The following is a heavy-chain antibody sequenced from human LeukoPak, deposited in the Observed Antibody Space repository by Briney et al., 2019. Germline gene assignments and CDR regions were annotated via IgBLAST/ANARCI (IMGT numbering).Heavy chain of an antibody. CDR2: ISAYNGNT. Sequence: GASVKVSCKASGYTFTSYGISWVRQAPGQGLEWMGWISAYNGNTNYAQKLQGRVTMTTDTSTSTAYMELRSLRSDDTAVYYRARAIDIVVVPAAIGNWFDPWGQGTLVTVSS. V-gene: IGHV1-18*01. D-gene: IGHD2-2*01. J-gene: IGHJ5*02. CDR3: ARAIDIVVVPAAIGNWFDP. CDR1: GYTFTSYG.